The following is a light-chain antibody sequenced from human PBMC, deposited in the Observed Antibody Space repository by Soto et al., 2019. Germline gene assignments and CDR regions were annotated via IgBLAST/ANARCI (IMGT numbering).Light chain of an antibody. CDR3: QQYAYSPFT. V-gene: IGKV3-20*01. CDR1: QSVRNNY. CDR2: GTS. Sequence: EIVLTQSPGTLSLSPGERATLSCRASQSVRNNYIAWYQQKPGQAPSLLIYGTSTRATGVPDRFSVTGSGTDFTLTISRLEPEDFAAYYCQQYAYSPFTFGPGTKVDI. J-gene: IGKJ3*01.